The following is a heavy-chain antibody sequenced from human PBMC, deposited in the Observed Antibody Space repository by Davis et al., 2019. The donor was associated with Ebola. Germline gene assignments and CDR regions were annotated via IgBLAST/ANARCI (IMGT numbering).Heavy chain of an antibody. V-gene: IGHV4-34*01. CDR3: ARGTRRGRYFDWHMYNWFDP. CDR2: INHSGST. J-gene: IGHJ5*02. D-gene: IGHD3-9*01. CDR1: GGSISSGGYY. Sequence: MPSETLSPTCAVSGGSISSGGYYWRWIRQPPGKGLEWIGEINHSGSTNYNPSPKSRVTISVDTSKNQFSLKLSSVTAADTAVYYCARGTRRGRYFDWHMYNWFDPWGQGTLVTVSS.